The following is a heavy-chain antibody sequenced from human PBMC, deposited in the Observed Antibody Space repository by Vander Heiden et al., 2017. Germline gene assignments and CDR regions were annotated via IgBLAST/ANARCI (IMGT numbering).Heavy chain of an antibody. CDR3: ARDEQQLDFDAFDI. CDR2: IYYSGST. V-gene: IGHV4-30-4*01. CDR1: GGSLSSGDYY. J-gene: IGHJ3*02. D-gene: IGHD6-13*01. Sequence: QVQLQESGPGLVKPSQTLSLTCTVSGGSLSSGDYYWSWVRQPPGKGLEWIGYIYYSGSTYYNPSLKSRVTISVDTSKNQFSLKLSSVTAADTAVYYCARDEQQLDFDAFDIWGQGTMVTVSS.